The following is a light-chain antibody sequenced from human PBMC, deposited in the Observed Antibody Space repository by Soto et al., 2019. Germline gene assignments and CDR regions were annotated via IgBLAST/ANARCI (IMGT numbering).Light chain of an antibody. CDR3: SSYVGTNSYV. J-gene: IGLJ1*01. Sequence: QSALTQPPSASGSPGQSVTISCTGTSSDVGGYNYVSWYQHHPGKAPKLIIYEVYKRPSGVPDRFSGSKSGNTAALTVSGFQAEDEADYYCSSYVGTNSYVFGTGTKVTVL. CDR2: EVY. V-gene: IGLV2-8*01. CDR1: SSDVGGYNY.